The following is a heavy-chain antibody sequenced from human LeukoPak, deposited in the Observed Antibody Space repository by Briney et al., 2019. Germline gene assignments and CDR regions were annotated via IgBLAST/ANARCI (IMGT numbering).Heavy chain of an antibody. CDR2: IKQDGSEK. J-gene: IGHJ6*04. CDR1: GIILSSYW. CDR3: AELGITMIGGV. V-gene: IGHV3-7*01. D-gene: IGHD3-10*02. Sequence: GGSLTLSCAASGIILSSYWMSWVRQAPGKGLEWVANIKQDGSEKWYVDSVKGRFTISRDNAKNSLYLQMNSLRAEDTAVYYCAELGITMIGGVWGKGTTVTIPS.